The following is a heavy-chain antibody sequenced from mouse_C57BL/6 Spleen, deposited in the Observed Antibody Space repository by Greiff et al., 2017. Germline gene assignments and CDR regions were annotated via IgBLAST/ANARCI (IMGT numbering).Heavy chain of an antibody. CDR3: ARSGDYDGDWCAY. D-gene: IGHD2-4*01. CDR2: INPGSGGT. Sequence: VQLQQSGAELVRPGTSVKVSCKASGYAFTNYLLEWVKQRPGQGLEWIGVINPGSGGTNYNEKFKGKATLTADKSSSTAYMQLSSLTSEDSAVYFCARSGDYDGDWCAYWGQGTLVTVSA. J-gene: IGHJ3*01. V-gene: IGHV1-54*01. CDR1: GYAFTNYL.